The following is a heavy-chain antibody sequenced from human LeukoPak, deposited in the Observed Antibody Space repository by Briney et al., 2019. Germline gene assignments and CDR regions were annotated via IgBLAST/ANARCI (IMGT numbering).Heavy chain of an antibody. CDR2: INIGGTNT. Sequence: GGSLRLSCAASGFTFNDYYMSWIRQAPGEGLEWLSYINIGGTNTHYADSVKGRFTISRDNDKKSLYLEMNNLRAEDTAVYYCATDGAGFDTWGQGVLVTVSS. J-gene: IGHJ5*02. CDR3: ATDGAGFDT. V-gene: IGHV3-11*01. CDR1: GFTFNDYY.